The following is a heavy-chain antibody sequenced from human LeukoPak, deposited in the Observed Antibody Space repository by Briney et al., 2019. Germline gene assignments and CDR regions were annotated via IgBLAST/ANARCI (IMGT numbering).Heavy chain of an antibody. CDR3: VRQDCTSSSCYPAY. CDR2: IYYSGST. D-gene: IGHD2-2*01. V-gene: IGHV4-59*01. J-gene: IGHJ4*02. Sequence: SETLSLTCTVSGGSISSYYWSWIRQPPGKGLEWIGYIYYSGSTNYNPSLKSRVTISVDTSKNQFSLKLSSVTAADTAVYYCVRQDCTSSSCYPAYWGQGTLVTVSS. CDR1: GGSISSYY.